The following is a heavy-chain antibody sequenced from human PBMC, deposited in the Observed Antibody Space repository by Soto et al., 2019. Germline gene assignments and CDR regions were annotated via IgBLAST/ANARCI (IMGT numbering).Heavy chain of an antibody. CDR2: INAGNGNT. V-gene: IGHV1-3*01. J-gene: IGHJ4*02. Sequence: QVQLVQSGAEAKKHGASVKVSCKASGYTCTDYAMHWVRQAPGQRLEWMGWINAGNGNTKYSQKFQGRVTITRDTSASTAYMELSSLRSEDTAVYYCARAVAVPADFDYWGQGTLVTVSS. CDR3: ARAVAVPADFDY. D-gene: IGHD6-19*01. CDR1: GYTCTDYA.